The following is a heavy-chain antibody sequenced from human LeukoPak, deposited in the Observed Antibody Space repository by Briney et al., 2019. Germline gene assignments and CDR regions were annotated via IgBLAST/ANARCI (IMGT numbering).Heavy chain of an antibody. CDR1: GLTFSNHG. CDR3: AKEIRPNDY. CDR2: ITIGADTT. Sequence: PGGSLRLSCRASGLTFSNHGMTWVRQAPGRGLEWVSAITIGADTTYYADSVKGRFTISRDNSMSTLYLQMNGLRVEDTGTYYCAKEIRPNDYWGQGTLVTVSS. V-gene: IGHV3-23*01. J-gene: IGHJ4*02. D-gene: IGHD6-6*01.